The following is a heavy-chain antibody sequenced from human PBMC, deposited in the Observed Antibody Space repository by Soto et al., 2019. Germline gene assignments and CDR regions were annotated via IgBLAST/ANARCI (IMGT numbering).Heavy chain of an antibody. V-gene: IGHV4-34*01. CDR2: INHSGST. CDR3: ARQPGYYDILTGYSTYYFDY. D-gene: IGHD3-9*01. J-gene: IGHJ4*02. CDR1: GGSFSGYY. Sequence: SETLSLPCAVDGGSFSGYYCNRIRQPPGKGLEWIGEINHSGSTNYNPSLKSRVTISVDTSKNQFSLKLSSVTAADTAVYYCARQPGYYDILTGYSTYYFDYWGQGTPVTVSS.